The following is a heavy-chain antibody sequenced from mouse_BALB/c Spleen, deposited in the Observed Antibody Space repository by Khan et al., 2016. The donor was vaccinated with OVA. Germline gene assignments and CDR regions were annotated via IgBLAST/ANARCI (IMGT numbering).Heavy chain of an antibody. V-gene: IGHV9-3-1*01. CDR3: ARPPYFSYVMVY. CDR2: INTYTGEP. J-gene: IGHJ4*01. D-gene: IGHD2-10*01. Sequence: QVQLKQSGPELKKPGETVKISCKASGDTFRNYGMNWVKQAPGKGLKWMGWINTYTGEPTYADDFKGRFAFSLETSAPTAYLQINNLKNEDTATDFCARPPYFSYVMVYWGQGTSVTVSS. CDR1: GDTFRNYG.